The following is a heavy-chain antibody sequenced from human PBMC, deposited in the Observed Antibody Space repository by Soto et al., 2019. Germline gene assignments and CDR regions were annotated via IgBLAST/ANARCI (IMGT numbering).Heavy chain of an antibody. V-gene: IGHV4-34*01. CDR1: GGSFSGYY. J-gene: IGHJ4*02. CDR3: ARAWAHDY. Sequence: QVQLQQWGAGLLKPSETLSLTCAVYGGSFSGYYWSWIRQPPGKGLEWIGEINHSGRTNYNPSLKSRVTISVDTSKNQFSLKLSSVTAADTAVYYCARAWAHDYWGQGTLVTVSS. D-gene: IGHD1-26*01. CDR2: INHSGRT.